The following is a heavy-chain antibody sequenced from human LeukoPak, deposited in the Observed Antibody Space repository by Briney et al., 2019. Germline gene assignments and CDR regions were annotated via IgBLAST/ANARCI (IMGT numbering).Heavy chain of an antibody. CDR3: ARLEYYYDSSEDPYFDY. V-gene: IGHV3-23*01. CDR1: GFTFSSYA. Sequence: GGSLRLSCAASGFTFSSYAMSWVRQAPGKGLEWVSAISGSGGSTYYADSVKGRFTISRDNSKNTLYLQMNSLRAEDTAVYYCARLEYYYDSSEDPYFDYWGQGILVTVSS. CDR2: ISGSGGST. J-gene: IGHJ4*02. D-gene: IGHD3-22*01.